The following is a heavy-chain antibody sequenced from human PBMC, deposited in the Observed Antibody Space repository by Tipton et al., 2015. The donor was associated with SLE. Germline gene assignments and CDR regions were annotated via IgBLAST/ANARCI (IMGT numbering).Heavy chain of an antibody. Sequence: TLSLTCTVSGDSINNHFGSWIRQSPGKGLEWIGYIYYTGSTNYNPSLKSRVTISVDTSKNQFSLKLSSVTAADTAVYYCARRGSYSGYYYYGMDVWGQGTTVTVSS. CDR3: ARRGSYSGYYYYGMDV. D-gene: IGHD1-26*01. CDR1: GDSINNHF. CDR2: IYYTGST. V-gene: IGHV4-59*11. J-gene: IGHJ6*02.